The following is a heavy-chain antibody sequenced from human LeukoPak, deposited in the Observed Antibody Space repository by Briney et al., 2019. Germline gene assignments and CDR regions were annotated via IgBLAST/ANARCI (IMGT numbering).Heavy chain of an antibody. CDR3: ARGARGSGTASDY. J-gene: IGHJ4*02. CDR2: ISSDGSRV. Sequence: GGSLRLSCAASGFTFSDYWMHWVRQAPGKGLVWVSRISSDGSRVAYADSVKGRFTISRDNAKNTLHLQMNSLRAEDTAVYYCARGARGSGTASDYWGQGTLVTVSS. D-gene: IGHD3-10*01. V-gene: IGHV3-74*01. CDR1: GFTFSDYW.